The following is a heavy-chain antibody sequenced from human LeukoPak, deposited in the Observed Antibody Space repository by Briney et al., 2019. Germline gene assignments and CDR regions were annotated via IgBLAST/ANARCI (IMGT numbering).Heavy chain of an antibody. V-gene: IGHV4-59*01. CDR2: IYYSGST. D-gene: IGHD6-13*01. CDR1: GGSISSYY. J-gene: IGHJ4*02. CDR3: ARTRSSWENDY. Sequence: SETLSLTCTVSGGSISSYYWSWIRQPPGKGLEWIGYIYYSGSTNYNPSLKSRVTISVDTSKNQFSLKLSSVTAADTAVYYCARTRSSWENDYWAREPWSPSPQ.